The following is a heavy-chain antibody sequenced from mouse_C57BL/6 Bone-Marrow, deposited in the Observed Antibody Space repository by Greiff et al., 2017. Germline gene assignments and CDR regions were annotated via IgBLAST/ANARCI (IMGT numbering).Heavy chain of an antibody. V-gene: IGHV5-6*01. Sequence: EVNLVESGGDLVKPGGSLKLSCAASGFTFSSYGMSWVRQTPDKRLEWVATISSGGSYTYYPDSVKGRFTISRDNAKNTLYLQMSSLKSEDTAMYYCARHGYDDGYYAMDYWGQGTSVTVSS. J-gene: IGHJ4*01. CDR2: ISSGGSYT. CDR3: ARHGYDDGYYAMDY. CDR1: GFTFSSYG. D-gene: IGHD2-2*01.